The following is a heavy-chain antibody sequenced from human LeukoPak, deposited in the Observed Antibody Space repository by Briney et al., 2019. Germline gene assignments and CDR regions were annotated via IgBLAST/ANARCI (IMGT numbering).Heavy chain of an antibody. Sequence: SETLSLTCAVSGYSISSGYYWGWIRQPPGKGLEWIGSIFHSGSTYYNPSLKSRVNMSVDTSKNQISLKLSSVTAADAAVYYCARASGSYGSGSYYYYGMDVWGKGTTVTVSS. CDR3: ARASGSYGSGSYYYYGMDV. CDR2: IFHSGST. V-gene: IGHV4-38-2*01. D-gene: IGHD3-10*01. J-gene: IGHJ6*04. CDR1: GYSISSGYY.